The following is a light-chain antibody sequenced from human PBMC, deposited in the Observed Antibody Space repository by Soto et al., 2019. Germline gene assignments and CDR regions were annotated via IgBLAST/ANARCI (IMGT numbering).Light chain of an antibody. CDR1: GSDVGGYRY. V-gene: IGLV2-14*01. CDR3: VAWDDSLNGYVV. J-gene: IGLJ2*01. Sequence: QSALTQPASVSGSPGQSIAISCTGTGSDVGGYRYVSWYQQHPGKAPKLIIYDVSNRPSGVSDRFSGSKSGNTASLTISGLQSEDEADYYCVAWDDSLNGYVVFGGGTKVTVL. CDR2: DVS.